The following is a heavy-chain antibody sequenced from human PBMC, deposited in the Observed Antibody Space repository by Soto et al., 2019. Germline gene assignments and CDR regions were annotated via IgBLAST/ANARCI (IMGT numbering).Heavy chain of an antibody. V-gene: IGHV3-23*01. Sequence: GGSLRLSCAASGFTFSNYAMSWVRQAPGKGLEWVSAISGSGGSTYYADSVKGRFTISRDNSKNTLYLQMNSLRAEDTAVYYCAKNYGSGSYYNVKWFDPWGQGTLVTVSS. CDR1: GFTFSNYA. CDR3: AKNYGSGSYYNVKWFDP. CDR2: ISGSGGST. J-gene: IGHJ5*02. D-gene: IGHD3-10*01.